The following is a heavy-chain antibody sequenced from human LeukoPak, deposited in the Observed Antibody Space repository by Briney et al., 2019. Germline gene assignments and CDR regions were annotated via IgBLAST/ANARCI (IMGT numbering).Heavy chain of an antibody. D-gene: IGHD3-22*01. V-gene: IGHV4-4*07. CDR1: GGSISSYY. J-gene: IGHJ4*02. CDR2: IYTSGST. CDR3: ARSAFSSGYGDY. Sequence: SETLSLTCTVSGGSISSYYWSWIRQPAGKGLEWIGRIYTSGSTNYNPSLKSRVTISVDTSKNQFSLKLSSVTAADTAVYYCARSAFSSGYGDYWGQGTLVTVSS.